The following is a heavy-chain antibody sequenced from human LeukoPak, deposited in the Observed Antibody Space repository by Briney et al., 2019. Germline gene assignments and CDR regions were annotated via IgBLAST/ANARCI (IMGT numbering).Heavy chain of an antibody. CDR1: GWSFSGYY. CDR2: INHSGST. J-gene: IGHJ3*02. CDR3: ASMVERDQCKGGQGDAFDI. V-gene: IGHV4-34*01. D-gene: IGHD3-10*01. Sequence: SETLSLTCAVYGWSFSGYYWSWIRQPPGKGLEWIGEINHSGSTNYNPSLKSRVTMSVDTSKNQFSLKLSSVTAADTAVYYCASMVERDQCKGGQGDAFDIWGQGTMVTASS.